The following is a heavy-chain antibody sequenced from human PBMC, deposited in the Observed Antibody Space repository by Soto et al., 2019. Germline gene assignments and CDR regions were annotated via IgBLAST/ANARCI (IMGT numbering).Heavy chain of an antibody. D-gene: IGHD6-19*01. CDR1: GFTFSSYW. J-gene: IGHJ4*02. V-gene: IGHV3-74*01. CDR3: VRGSSGWYGVDS. CDR2: MNSDGTTT. Sequence: EVQLVESGGGLVQPGGSLRISCAASGFTFSSYWMHWVRHAPGKGLLWVSRMNSDGTTTNYADSVKGRFTISRDNAKNTLHLQIDSLRAEDTAVYYCVRGSSGWYGVDSWGQGTLVNVSS.